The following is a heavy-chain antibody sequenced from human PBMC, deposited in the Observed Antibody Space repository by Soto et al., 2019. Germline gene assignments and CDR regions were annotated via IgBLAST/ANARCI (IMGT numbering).Heavy chain of an antibody. CDR1: GGSLNNHFSNHY. V-gene: IGHV4-59*08. CDR2: ISNIGFT. CDR3: TTQGFGGLHGLVDV. D-gene: IGHD3-10*01. J-gene: IGHJ6*02. Sequence: SETLSLTCTVSGGSLNNHFSNHYCSWIRLSPGKELEWIGYISNIGFTRYNPSLKSRVSISVDTYKNQFSLKLTSVTAADTAVYYCTTQGFGGLHGLVDVWGQGTTVTVSS.